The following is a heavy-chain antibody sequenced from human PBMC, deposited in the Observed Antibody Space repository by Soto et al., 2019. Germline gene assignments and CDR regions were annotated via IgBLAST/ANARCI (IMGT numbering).Heavy chain of an antibody. Sequence: GGSLRLSCAASGFTFNIYSMTWVRQAPGKGLEWVSSISSSSGTIYYADSVKGRFTISRDNAKNSLYLQMNSLSAEDTAVYFCATGTIVAAKGSDYWGQGALVTVSS. CDR3: ATGTIVAAKGSDY. D-gene: IGHD5-12*01. V-gene: IGHV3-21*01. J-gene: IGHJ4*02. CDR1: GFTFNIYS. CDR2: ISSSSGTI.